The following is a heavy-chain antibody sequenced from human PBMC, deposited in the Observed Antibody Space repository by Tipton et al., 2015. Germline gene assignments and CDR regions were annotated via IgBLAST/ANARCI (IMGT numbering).Heavy chain of an antibody. CDR2: ISAYNGHT. CDR1: GYTFTNYG. D-gene: IGHD1-26*01. V-gene: IGHV1-18*01. CDR3: ASAEFRGTFYDY. Sequence: QVQLVQSGPEVKKPGASVKVSRKASGYTFTNYGITWVRQAPGQGLEWMGWISAYNGHTNYAQKLQGRVTMTTDTSTSTVYMELRSLRSDDTAVYYCASAEFRGTFYDYWGQGTLVTVSS. J-gene: IGHJ4*02.